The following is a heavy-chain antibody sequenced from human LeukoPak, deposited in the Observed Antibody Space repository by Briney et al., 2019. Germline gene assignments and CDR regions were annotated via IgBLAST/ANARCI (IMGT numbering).Heavy chain of an antibody. V-gene: IGHV1-46*01. Sequence: ASVKVSCKASGYTFTSYYMHWVRQAPGQGLEWMGMINPSGGSTNYAQKFQGRVTMTRDTSTSTVYMEMSSLRSEDTAVYYCARDSTVTTFRGCVDPWGQGTLVTVSS. CDR2: INPSGGST. CDR1: GYTFTSYY. D-gene: IGHD4-17*01. J-gene: IGHJ5*02. CDR3: ARDSTVTTFRGCVDP.